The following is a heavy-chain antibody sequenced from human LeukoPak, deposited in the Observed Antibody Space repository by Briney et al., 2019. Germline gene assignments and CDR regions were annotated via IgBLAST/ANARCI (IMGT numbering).Heavy chain of an antibody. CDR3: ARGRRRLVPIWVG. J-gene: IGHJ4*02. D-gene: IGHD6-19*01. CDR2: NYSSGST. CDR1: GDSISSVSYY. Sequence: PSQTLSLTCTVSGDSISSVSYYWSWIRQPAGKGLEWIARNYSSGSTNYNPSLKSRVTIAVDTSKNQFSLKLSSVAAADTAVYYCARGRRRLVPIWVGWGQGTLVTVSS. V-gene: IGHV4-61*02.